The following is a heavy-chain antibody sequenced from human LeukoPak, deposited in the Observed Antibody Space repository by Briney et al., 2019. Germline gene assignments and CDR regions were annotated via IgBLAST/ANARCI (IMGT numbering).Heavy chain of an antibody. J-gene: IGHJ5*02. CDR2: IIPIFGTA. CDR1: GGTFSSYA. V-gene: IGHV1-69*13. CDR3: ARYGGSYYDNWFDP. D-gene: IGHD1-26*01. Sequence: SVKVSCKASGGTFSSYAISWVRQAPGQGLEWMGGIIPIFGTANYAQKFQGRVTITADESTSTAYMELSSLRSEDTAVYYCARYGGSYYDNWFDPWGQGTLVTVSS.